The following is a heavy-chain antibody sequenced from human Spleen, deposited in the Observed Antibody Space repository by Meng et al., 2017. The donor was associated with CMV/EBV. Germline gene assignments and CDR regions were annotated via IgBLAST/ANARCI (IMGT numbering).Heavy chain of an antibody. CDR2: IFYSGST. J-gene: IGHJ4*02. Sequence: SETLSLTCIVSGGSISSSSHYWGWIRQPPGKGLEWIGNIFYSGSTYYNPSLKSRVTISVDTSKNQFSLRLSSVTAADTAVYYCARERLRLNSPDYFDYWGQGTLVTVSS. D-gene: IGHD2/OR15-2a*01. V-gene: IGHV4-39*07. CDR1: GGSISSSSHY. CDR3: ARERLRLNSPDYFDY.